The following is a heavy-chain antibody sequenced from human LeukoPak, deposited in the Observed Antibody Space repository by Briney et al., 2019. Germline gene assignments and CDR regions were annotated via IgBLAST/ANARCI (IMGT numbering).Heavy chain of an antibody. Sequence: GGSLRLSCAASGFTFSSYAMSWVRQAPGKGLEWVGRIKTKTDGGTTDYAAPVKGRFTISRDDSKDTLYLQMNSLKTEDTAVYYCTTALNWGSARDYWGQGTLVTVSS. CDR3: TTALNWGSARDY. V-gene: IGHV3-15*01. D-gene: IGHD7-27*01. J-gene: IGHJ4*02. CDR1: GFTFSSYA. CDR2: IKTKTDGGTT.